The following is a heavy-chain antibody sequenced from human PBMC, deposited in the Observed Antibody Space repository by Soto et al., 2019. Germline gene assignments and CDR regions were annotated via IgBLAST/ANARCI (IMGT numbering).Heavy chain of an antibody. CDR3: ARDPPKGYAVASLAQHRLDY. V-gene: IGHV3-30-3*01. CDR1: GFTFNSYT. D-gene: IGHD2-2*01. Sequence: QVQLVESGGGVVQPGRSLRLSCAASGFTFNSYTMHWVRQAPGKGLEWVTVISYDGSNKYYADSVKGRLTISRDNSKNTLCLQMNSLRAEDTAVYYCARDPPKGYAVASLAQHRLDYWGQGALVTVSS. J-gene: IGHJ4*02. CDR2: ISYDGSNK.